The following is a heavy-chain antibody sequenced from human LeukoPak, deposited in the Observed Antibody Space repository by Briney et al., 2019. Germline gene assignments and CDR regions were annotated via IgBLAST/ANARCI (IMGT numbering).Heavy chain of an antibody. CDR1: GGSISNYY. J-gene: IGHJ5*02. Sequence: SETLSLTCTVSGGSISNYYWTWIRQPPGKGLEWVGHIYYSGSTNYNPSLKSRVTISVDTSKNQFSLKLTSVNAADTAVYYCAREGYYGSGSNWFDPRGQGTLVTVSS. CDR3: AREGYYGSGSNWFDP. D-gene: IGHD3-10*01. V-gene: IGHV4-59*01. CDR2: IYYSGST.